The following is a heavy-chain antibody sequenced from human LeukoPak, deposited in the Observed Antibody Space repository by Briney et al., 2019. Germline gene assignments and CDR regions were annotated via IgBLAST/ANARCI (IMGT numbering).Heavy chain of an antibody. D-gene: IGHD3-10*01. CDR1: GGSISSYY. CDR3: ARAILGELTFDY. CDR2: IYYSGST. V-gene: IGHV4-59*01. J-gene: IGHJ4*02. Sequence: SETLSLTCTVSGGSISSYYWSWIRQPPGKGLEWIGYIYYSGSTNYNPSLKSRVTISVDTSKNQFSLKLSSVTAADTAVYYCARAILGELTFDYWGQGTLVTASS.